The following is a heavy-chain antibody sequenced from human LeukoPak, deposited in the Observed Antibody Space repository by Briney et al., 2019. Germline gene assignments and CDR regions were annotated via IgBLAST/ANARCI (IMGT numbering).Heavy chain of an antibody. CDR3: AKRAPRYSSSWYLGHYFDY. CDR2: IYSGGST. V-gene: IGHV3-53*01. J-gene: IGHJ4*02. CDR1: GFTVSSNY. Sequence: GGSLRLSCAASGFTVSSNYMSWVRQAPGKGLEWVSVIYSGGSTYYADSVKGRFTISRDNSKNTLYLQMNSLRAEDTAVYYCAKRAPRYSSSWYLGHYFDYWGQGTLVTVSS. D-gene: IGHD6-13*01.